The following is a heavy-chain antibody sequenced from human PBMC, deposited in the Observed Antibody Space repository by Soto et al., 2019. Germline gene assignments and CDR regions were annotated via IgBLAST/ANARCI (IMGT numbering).Heavy chain of an antibody. CDR2: IYYSGST. D-gene: IGHD3-16*02. CDR3: ARYGWGRYDYIWGSYRSWFDP. CDR1: GGSISSYY. Sequence: SETLSLTCTVSGGSISSYYWSWIRQPPGKGLEWIGYIYYSGSTNYNPSLKSRVTISVDTSKNQFSLKLSSVTAADTAVYYCARYGWGRYDYIWGSYRSWFDPWGQGTLVTVSS. J-gene: IGHJ5*02. V-gene: IGHV4-59*01.